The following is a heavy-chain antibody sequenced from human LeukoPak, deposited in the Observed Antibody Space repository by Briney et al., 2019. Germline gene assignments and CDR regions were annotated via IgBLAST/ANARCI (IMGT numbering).Heavy chain of an antibody. Sequence: AGGSLRLSRAASGFTFSSYWMSWVRQAPGKGLEWVANIKQDGSEKYYVDSVRGRFTISRDNAKNSLYLQMNSLGAEDTAVYYCARPLTFGGVIGFDYWGQGTLVTVSS. CDR2: IKQDGSEK. CDR3: ARPLTFGGVIGFDY. J-gene: IGHJ4*02. D-gene: IGHD3-16*02. CDR1: GFTFSSYW. V-gene: IGHV3-7*01.